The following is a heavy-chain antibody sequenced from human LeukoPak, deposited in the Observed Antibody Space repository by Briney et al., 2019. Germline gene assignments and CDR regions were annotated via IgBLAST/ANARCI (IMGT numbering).Heavy chain of an antibody. J-gene: IGHJ4*02. CDR2: IYTSGST. V-gene: IGHV4-61*02. Sequence: PSETLSLTCTVSGGSISSGSYYWSWIRQPAGKGLEWIGRIYTSGSTNYNPSLKSRVIISVDTSKNQFSLKLSSVTAADTPVYYCARAPISMTTVNWGYCFDYWGQGTLVTVSS. CDR3: ARAPISMTTVNWGYCFDY. CDR1: GGSISSGSYY. D-gene: IGHD4-17*01.